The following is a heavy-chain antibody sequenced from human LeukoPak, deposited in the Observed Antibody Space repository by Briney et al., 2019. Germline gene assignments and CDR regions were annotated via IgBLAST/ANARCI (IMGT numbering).Heavy chain of an antibody. Sequence: GASVKVSCKASGYTFSNYGISWVRQAPGQGLEWMGWISSYNDNTNYAQKLQGRVTMTTDTSTSTAYMELRSLRSDDTAVYYCARVRIYGSGSYSWFDPWGQGTLVTVSS. D-gene: IGHD3-10*01. CDR3: ARVRIYGSGSYSWFDP. J-gene: IGHJ5*02. CDR2: ISSYNDNT. V-gene: IGHV1-18*01. CDR1: GYTFSNYG.